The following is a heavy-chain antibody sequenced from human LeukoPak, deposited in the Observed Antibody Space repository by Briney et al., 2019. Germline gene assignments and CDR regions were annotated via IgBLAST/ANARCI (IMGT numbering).Heavy chain of an antibody. V-gene: IGHV4-34*01. CDR1: GGSFSGDY. CDR3: ARRKTMVRGVIYGGSFDY. D-gene: IGHD3-10*01. Sequence: SETLSLTCAVYGGSFSGDYWSWIRQPPGKGLEWIGEINHSGSTNYNPSLKSRVTISVDTSKNQFSLKLSSVTAADTAVYYCARRKTMVRGVIYGGSFDYWGQGTLVTVSS. J-gene: IGHJ4*02. CDR2: INHSGST.